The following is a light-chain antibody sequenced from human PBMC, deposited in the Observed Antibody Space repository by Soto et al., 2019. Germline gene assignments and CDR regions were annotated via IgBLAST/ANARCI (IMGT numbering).Light chain of an antibody. V-gene: IGKV3-15*01. CDR2: DAS. Sequence: EIVLTQSPGTLSLSPGESATLSCRASQSVSSNLAWHQQKPGQAPRILMYDASTRATGVSARFSGSGSGTEFTLTISSLQSEDFAVYYCQQYHNWPITFGQGTKVDIK. J-gene: IGKJ1*01. CDR3: QQYHNWPIT. CDR1: QSVSSN.